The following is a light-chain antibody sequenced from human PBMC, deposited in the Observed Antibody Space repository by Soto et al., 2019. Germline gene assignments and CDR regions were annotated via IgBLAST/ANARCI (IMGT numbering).Light chain of an antibody. CDR3: QQSSTALIT. CDR2: AAS. V-gene: IGKV1-39*01. CDR1: QSISNY. Sequence: IQMTQSPSTLSASVGDRVTITCRASQSISNYLNWYQQKPGKAPKLLIFAASTLHSGVPSRFSGSGSGTDFTLTISSLQPEDFATYFCQQSSTALITFGQGTRLEIK. J-gene: IGKJ5*01.